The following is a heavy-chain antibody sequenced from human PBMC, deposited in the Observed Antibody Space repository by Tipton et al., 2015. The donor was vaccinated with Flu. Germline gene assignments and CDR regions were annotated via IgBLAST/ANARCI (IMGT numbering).Heavy chain of an antibody. V-gene: IGHV3-23*01. CDR2: ISDSGGRT. D-gene: IGHD3-10*01. CDR1: GFTFGSYA. CDR3: AHRWFGEATRYYTAMDV. J-gene: IGHJ6*02. Sequence: SLRLSCAASGFTFGSYAMTWLRQVPGKGLEWVSSISDSGGRTHYADSVRGRFTISRDNSRNTLYLQMNNLRNEDTAVYYCAHRWFGEATRYYTAMDVWGQGTSVTVSS.